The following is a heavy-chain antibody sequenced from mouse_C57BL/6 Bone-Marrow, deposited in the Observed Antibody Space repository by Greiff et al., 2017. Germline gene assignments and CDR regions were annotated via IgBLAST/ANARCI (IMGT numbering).Heavy chain of an antibody. CDR2: INPYNGDT. CDR1: GYSFTGYF. CDR3: TENYDYDVYFDV. V-gene: IGHV1-20*01. D-gene: IGHD2-4*01. Sequence: VQLQQSGPELVKPGDSVKISCKASGYSFTGYFMNWVMQSHGKSLEWIGRINPYNGDTFYNQKFKGKATLTVDQSSSTAHMELRSLTSEDSAVYYCTENYDYDVYFDVWGTGTTVTVSS. J-gene: IGHJ1*03.